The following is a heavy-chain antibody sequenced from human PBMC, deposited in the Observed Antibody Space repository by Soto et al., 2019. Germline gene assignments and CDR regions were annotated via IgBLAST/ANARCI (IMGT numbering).Heavy chain of an antibody. CDR1: GFTFSSYV. D-gene: IGHD3-3*01. Sequence: GGSLRLSCAASGFTFSSYVMSWVRQAPGKGLEWVSAISGSGGSTYYADSVKGRFTISRDNSKNTLYLQMNSLRAEDTAVYYCAKGYYDFWSGYLYMDVWGKGTTVTVSS. CDR2: ISGSGGST. CDR3: AKGYYDFWSGYLYMDV. V-gene: IGHV3-23*01. J-gene: IGHJ6*03.